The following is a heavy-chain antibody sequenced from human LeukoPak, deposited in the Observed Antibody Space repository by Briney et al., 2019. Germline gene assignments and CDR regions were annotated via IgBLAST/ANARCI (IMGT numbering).Heavy chain of an antibody. CDR2: INPSGGST. CDR3: ARGDIVVVVAVYGMDV. D-gene: IGHD2-15*01. CDR1: GYTFTSYY. Sequence: AASVTVSCKASGYTFTSYYIYWVRQAPGQGLEWMGIINPSGGSTNYAQKFQGRVTMTRDTSTGTVYMELSSLRSDDTAVYYCARGDIVVVVAVYGMDVWGQGTTVTVSS. V-gene: IGHV1-46*01. J-gene: IGHJ6*02.